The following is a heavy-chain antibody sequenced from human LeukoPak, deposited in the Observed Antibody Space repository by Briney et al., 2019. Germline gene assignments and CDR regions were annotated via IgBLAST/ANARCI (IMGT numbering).Heavy chain of an antibody. CDR2: NYYSGST. CDR3: AKLSGYSYGHLDY. D-gene: IGHD5-18*01. CDR1: GGSISTRGYY. V-gene: IGHV4-39*01. J-gene: IGHJ4*02. Sequence: RSSETLSLTCSVSGGSISTRGYYWGWIRQPPGKGLEWVGSNYYSGSTYYNPSLKSRVTMSVDTSRNQFSLKLSSVTAADTAVYYCAKLSGYSYGHLDYWGQGTLVTVSS.